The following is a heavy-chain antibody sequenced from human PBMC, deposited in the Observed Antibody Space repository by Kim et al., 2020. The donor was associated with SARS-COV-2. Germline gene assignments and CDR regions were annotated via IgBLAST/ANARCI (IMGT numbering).Heavy chain of an antibody. J-gene: IGHJ3*02. CDR2: IYYSGST. D-gene: IGHD5-18*01. V-gene: IGHV4-39*01. Sequence: SETLSLTCTVSGGSISSSSYYWGWIRQPPGKGLEWIGSIYYSGSTYYNPSLKSRVTISVDTSKNQFSLKLSSVTAADTAVYYCARSRGYSYGYNPNDAFDIWGQGTMVTVSS. CDR3: ARSRGYSYGYNPNDAFDI. CDR1: GGSISSSSYY.